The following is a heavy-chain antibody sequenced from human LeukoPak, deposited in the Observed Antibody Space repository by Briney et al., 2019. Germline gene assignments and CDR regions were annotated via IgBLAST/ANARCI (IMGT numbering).Heavy chain of an antibody. CDR3: ARVEWLPGNAFDI. V-gene: IGHV1-3*01. D-gene: IGHD5-24*01. Sequence: GASVKVSCEASGYTFTSYAMHWVRQAPGQRLEWMGWINAGNGNTKYSQKFQGRVTITRDTSASTAYMELSSLRSEDTAVYYCARVEWLPGNAFDIWGQGTMVTVSS. J-gene: IGHJ3*02. CDR1: GYTFTSYA. CDR2: INAGNGNT.